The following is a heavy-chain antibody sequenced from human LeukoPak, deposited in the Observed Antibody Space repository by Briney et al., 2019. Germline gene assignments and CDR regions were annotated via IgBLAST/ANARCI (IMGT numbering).Heavy chain of an antibody. Sequence: SETLSLTCIVSGGSISSSSYYWGWIRQPPGKGLEWIGSIYYSGSTYYNPSLKSRVTISVDTSKNQFSLKLSSVTAADTAVYYCAVAGPVTTVLDAFDIWGQGTMVTVSS. D-gene: IGHD4-17*01. CDR1: GGSISSSSYY. J-gene: IGHJ3*02. CDR3: AVAGPVTTVLDAFDI. V-gene: IGHV4-39*07. CDR2: IYYSGST.